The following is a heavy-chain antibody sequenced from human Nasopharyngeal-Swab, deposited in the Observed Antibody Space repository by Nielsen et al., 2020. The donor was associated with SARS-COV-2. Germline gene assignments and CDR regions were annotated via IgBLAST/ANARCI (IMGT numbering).Heavy chain of an antibody. CDR2: ISSSGSTI. J-gene: IGHJ6*02. D-gene: IGHD3-10*01. CDR3: ARDREVRGVYYYYYGMDV. V-gene: IGHV3-48*03. CDR1: GFTFSSYE. Sequence: GESLQISCAASGFTFSSYEMNWVRQAPGKGLEWVSYISSSGSTIYYADSVKGRFTISRDNAKNSLYLQMNSLRAEDTAVYYCARDREVRGVYYYYYGMDVWGQGTTVTVSS.